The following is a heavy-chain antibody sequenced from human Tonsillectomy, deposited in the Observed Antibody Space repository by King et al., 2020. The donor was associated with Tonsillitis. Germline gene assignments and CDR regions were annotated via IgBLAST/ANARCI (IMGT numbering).Heavy chain of an antibody. V-gene: IGHV1-2*02. CDR1: GYIFIGYY. CDR2: INPNSGGA. CDR3: ARDGIYGDYVGWFDP. D-gene: IGHD4-17*01. Sequence: QLVQSGAEVKKPGASVKVSCKASGYIFIGYYIHWVRQAPGQGLEWMGWINPNSGGANYAQKFQGRVTMTRDTSISTAYMERGRLRSDDTAIYYCARDGIYGDYVGWFDPWGQGTLVTVSS. J-gene: IGHJ5*02.